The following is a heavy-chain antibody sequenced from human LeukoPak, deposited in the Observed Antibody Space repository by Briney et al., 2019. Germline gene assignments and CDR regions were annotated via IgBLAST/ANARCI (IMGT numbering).Heavy chain of an antibody. CDR3: ARGYGYFDY. CDR1: GFTFSSYA. J-gene: IGHJ4*02. D-gene: IGHD4-17*01. Sequence: PGGSLRLSCAASGFTFSSYAMSWVRQAPGQGLEWVSTISGSGGSTYYADSVKGRFTISRDNSKNTVYLQMSSLRAEDTAIYYCARGYGYFDYWGQGTLVIVSS. V-gene: IGHV3-23*01. CDR2: ISGSGGST.